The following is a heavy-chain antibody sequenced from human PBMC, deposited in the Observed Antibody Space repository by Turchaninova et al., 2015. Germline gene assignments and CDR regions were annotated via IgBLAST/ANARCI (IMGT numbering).Heavy chain of an antibody. CDR1: GKSLSELF. V-gene: IGHV1-24*01. Sequence: QVQLVQSGAEVKKPGASVKVSCKVSGKSLSELFVQWVRQAPGKGREWGGGFVPEDGETFYTREFQGRVTMTEDTSSDTAFLELSRLKSEDTAMYFCVTPRGISSRRPFDFWGQGTLVIVSS. D-gene: IGHD6-6*01. J-gene: IGHJ4*02. CDR3: VTPRGISSRRPFDF. CDR2: FVPEDGET.